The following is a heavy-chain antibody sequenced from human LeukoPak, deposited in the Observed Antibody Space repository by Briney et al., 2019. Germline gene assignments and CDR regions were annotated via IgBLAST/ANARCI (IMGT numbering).Heavy chain of an antibody. J-gene: IGHJ3*02. CDR1: GGSISSSSYY. Sequence: SETLSLTCTVSGGSISSSSYYWGWIRQPPGKGLEWIGSIYYSGSTYYNPSLKSRVTISVDKSKNQFSLKLSSVTAADTAVYYCASSSSHDSSGYYFMSDAFDIWGQGTMVTVSS. D-gene: IGHD3-22*01. V-gene: IGHV4-39*07. CDR2: IYYSGST. CDR3: ASSSSHDSSGYYFMSDAFDI.